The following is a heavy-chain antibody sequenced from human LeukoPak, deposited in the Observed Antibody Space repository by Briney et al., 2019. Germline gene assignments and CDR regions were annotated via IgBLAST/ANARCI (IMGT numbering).Heavy chain of an antibody. CDR1: GFTFSSYA. CDR3: AKRGLRDYYFDY. V-gene: IGHV3-23*01. CDR2: ISGSGGST. D-gene: IGHD3/OR15-3a*01. Sequence: GGSLRLSCAASGFTFSSYAMSWVRQAPGKGLEWVSAISGSGGSTYYADSVKGRFTIFRANYKNTLYLQMNSLRAEDTAVYYCAKRGLRDYYFDYWGQGTLVTVSS. J-gene: IGHJ4*02.